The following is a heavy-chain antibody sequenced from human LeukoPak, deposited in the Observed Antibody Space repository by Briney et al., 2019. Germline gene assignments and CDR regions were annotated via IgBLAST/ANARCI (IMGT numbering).Heavy chain of an antibody. D-gene: IGHD2-15*01. CDR2: RNCIRTT. CDR1: GGSITSSPYY. V-gene: IGHV4-39*01. CDR3: ARLSSVTYCSGGSCSRGAYDY. J-gene: IGHJ4*02. Sequence: SETLSLTCTVSGGSITSSPYYWGWIRQAPGKALEWIANRNCIRTTAYNPSLKSRVTISVDTPKNQFSLELTSVTAADTAVYYCARLSSVTYCSGGSCSRGAYDYWGQGILVRVSS.